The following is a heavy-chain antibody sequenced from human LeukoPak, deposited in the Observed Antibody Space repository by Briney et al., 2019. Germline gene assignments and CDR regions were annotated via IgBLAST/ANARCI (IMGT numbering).Heavy chain of an antibody. CDR3: ARRANYGDYLGYYYYGMDV. CDR1: GGSISSYY. J-gene: IGHJ6*02. CDR2: IYYSGST. V-gene: IGHV4-59*08. D-gene: IGHD4-17*01. Sequence: SETLPLTCTVSGGSISSYYWSWIRQPPGKGLEWIGYIYYSGSTNYNPSLKGRVTISVDTSKNQFSLKLSSVTAADTAVYYCARRANYGDYLGYYYYGMDVWGQGTTVTVSS.